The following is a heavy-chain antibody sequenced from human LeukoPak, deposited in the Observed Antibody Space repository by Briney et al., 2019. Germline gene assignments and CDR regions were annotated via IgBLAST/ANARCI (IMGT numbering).Heavy chain of an antibody. V-gene: IGHV4-34*08. CDR2: INHSGST. Sequence: GSLRLSCAASGFTFSSYGMHWIRQPPGKGLEWIGEINHSGSTNYNPSLKSRVTISVDTSKNQFSLKLTSVTAADTAVYYCAGLDPRGPDDYWGQGTLVTVSS. CDR1: GFTFSSYG. D-gene: IGHD2-2*03. J-gene: IGHJ4*02. CDR3: AGLDPRGPDDY.